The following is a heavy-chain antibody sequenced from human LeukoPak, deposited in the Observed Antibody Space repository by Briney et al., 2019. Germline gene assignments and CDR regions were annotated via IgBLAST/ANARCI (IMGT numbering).Heavy chain of an antibody. CDR1: GYTFTSYD. V-gene: IGHV1-8*03. CDR2: MNPNSGNT. Sequence: ASVKVSCKASGYTFTSYDINWARQATGQGLEWMGWMNPNSGNTGYAQKFQGRVTITRNTSISTAYMELSSLRSEDTAVYYCARIRILGGFDPWGQGTLVTVSS. CDR3: ARIRILGGFDP. J-gene: IGHJ5*02. D-gene: IGHD3-16*01.